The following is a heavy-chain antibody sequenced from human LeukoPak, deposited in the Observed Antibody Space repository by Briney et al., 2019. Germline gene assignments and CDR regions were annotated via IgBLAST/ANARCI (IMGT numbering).Heavy chain of an antibody. V-gene: IGHV1-2*02. CDR3: ARIQVATTSFHDY. D-gene: IGHD5-12*01. J-gene: IGHJ4*02. CDR2: INPNSGGT. Sequence: ASVKVSCKASGYTFTGYYMHWVRQAPGQGLEWMGWINPNSGGTNYAQKFQGRVTMTRDTSISTAYMELSRLRSDDTAVYYCARIQVATTSFHDYWGQGTLVTVSS. CDR1: GYTFTGYY.